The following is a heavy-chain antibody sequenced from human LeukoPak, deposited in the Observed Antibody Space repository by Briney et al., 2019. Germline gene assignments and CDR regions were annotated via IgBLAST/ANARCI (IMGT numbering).Heavy chain of an antibody. V-gene: IGHV4-34*01. D-gene: IGHD5-18*01. CDR1: GGSFSGYY. J-gene: IGHJ4*02. CDR3: ARLERNGTAMVVY. Sequence: KSSETLSLTCAVYGGSFSGYYWSWIRQPPGKGLEWIGEINHSGSTNYNPSLKSRVTISVDTSKNQFSLKLSSVTAADTAVYYCARLERNGTAMVVYWGQGTLVTVSS. CDR2: INHSGST.